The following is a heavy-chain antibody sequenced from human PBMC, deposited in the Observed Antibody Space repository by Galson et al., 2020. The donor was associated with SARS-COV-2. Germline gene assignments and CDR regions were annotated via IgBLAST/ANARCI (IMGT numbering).Heavy chain of an antibody. Sequence: GGSLRLSCAASGFTFKSHAMHWVRQAPGKGLEWVAQIFYDGRGKYYVDSVKGRFTISRDDSENTVYLQMNNLGADDSAVYFCARDGQSSSGWAFDYWGQGTLVTVSS. CDR2: IFYDGRGK. D-gene: IGHD6-19*01. V-gene: IGHV3-33*01. J-gene: IGHJ4*02. CDR3: ARDGQSSSGWAFDY. CDR1: GFTFKSHA.